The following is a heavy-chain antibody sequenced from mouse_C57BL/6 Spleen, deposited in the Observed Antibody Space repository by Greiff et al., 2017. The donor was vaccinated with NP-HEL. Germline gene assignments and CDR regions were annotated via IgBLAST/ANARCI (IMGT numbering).Heavy chain of an antibody. Sequence: EVQLQQSGPVLVKPGASVKMSCKASGYTFTDYYMNWVKQSHGKSLEWIGVINPYNGGTSYNQKFKGKATLTVDKSSSTAYMELNSLTSEDSAVYYCARASVTTVVDYFDYWGQGTTLTVSS. CDR2: INPYNGGT. CDR3: ARASVTTVVDYFDY. J-gene: IGHJ2*01. V-gene: IGHV1-19*01. CDR1: GYTFTDYY. D-gene: IGHD1-1*01.